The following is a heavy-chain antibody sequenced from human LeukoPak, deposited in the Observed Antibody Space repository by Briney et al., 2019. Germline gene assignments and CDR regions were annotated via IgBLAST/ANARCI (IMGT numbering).Heavy chain of an antibody. J-gene: IGHJ5*02. Sequence: GASVKVSCKASGYTFTSYAIHWVRQAPGQGLEWMGWINTNTGNPTYAQGFTGRFVFSLDTSVSTAYLQISSLKAEDTAVYYCARDRPKENYGDYVWFDPWGQGTLVTVSS. CDR1: GYTFTSYA. D-gene: IGHD4-17*01. CDR3: ARDRPKENYGDYVWFDP. CDR2: INTNTGNP. V-gene: IGHV7-4-1*02.